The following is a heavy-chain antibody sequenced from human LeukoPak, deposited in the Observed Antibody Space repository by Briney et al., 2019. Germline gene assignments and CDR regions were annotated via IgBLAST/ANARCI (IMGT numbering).Heavy chain of an antibody. Sequence: GASVKVSCKTSGYTFTGNYMHWVRQAPGQGLEWMGGINPMFGTANYAQKVQGRVTITTDESTSTSYMELSSLRSDDTAVFYCARAPYSYSDITGQHRGPFDYWGQGTLVTVSS. CDR3: ARAPYSYSDITGQHRGPFDY. D-gene: IGHD3-22*01. V-gene: IGHV1-69*05. CDR1: GYTFTGNY. J-gene: IGHJ4*02. CDR2: INPMFGTA.